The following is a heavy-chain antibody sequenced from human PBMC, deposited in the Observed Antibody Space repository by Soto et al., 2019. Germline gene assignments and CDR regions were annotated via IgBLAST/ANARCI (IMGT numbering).Heavy chain of an antibody. CDR2: IYHSGST. D-gene: IGHD6-13*01. Sequence: QLQLQESGSGLVKPSQTLSLTCAVSGGSISSGGYSWNWIRQPPGKGLEWIGYIYHSGSTYYDPSLKSRVTISVDRSKIQFSLKLSPVTAADTAVYYCASSHAGAHITAAVHWGQGTLVTVSS. CDR3: ASSHAGAHITAAVH. J-gene: IGHJ4*02. CDR1: GGSISSGGYS. V-gene: IGHV4-30-2*01.